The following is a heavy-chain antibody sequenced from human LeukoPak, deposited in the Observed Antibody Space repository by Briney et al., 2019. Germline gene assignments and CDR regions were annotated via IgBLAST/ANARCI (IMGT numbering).Heavy chain of an antibody. J-gene: IGHJ4*02. D-gene: IGHD5-18*01. CDR2: INTNTGNP. CDR3: GRDPKLGIRGYTYGYIDS. V-gene: IGHV7-4-1*02. Sequence: ASVKVSCKTSGYTFTSYAISWVRQAPGQGLEWMGWINTNTGNPTYAQGFAGRYAFSLDTSVSTAYLQISGLKADDTAVYYCGRDPKLGIRGYTYGYIDSWGQGTLVIVSS. CDR1: GYTFTSYA.